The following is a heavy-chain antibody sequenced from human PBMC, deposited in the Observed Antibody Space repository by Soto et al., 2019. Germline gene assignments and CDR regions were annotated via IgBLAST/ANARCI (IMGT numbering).Heavy chain of an antibody. J-gene: IGHJ4*02. D-gene: IGHD1-1*01. Sequence: QVQLVESGGGVVQPGRSLRLSCAASGFTFSSFAMHWVRQAPGKGLEWVAVIPYDGTNEYYADSVRGRFTISRDNSENTVYLHMNSLRGADTAVSYCAKAPWNIASSHYFDFRGQGTLVSVSS. CDR1: GFTFSSFA. CDR2: IPYDGTNE. V-gene: IGHV3-30-3*01. CDR3: AKAPWNIASSHYFDF.